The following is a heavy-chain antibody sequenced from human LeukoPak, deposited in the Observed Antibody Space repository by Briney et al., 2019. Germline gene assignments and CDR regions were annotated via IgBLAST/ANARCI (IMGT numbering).Heavy chain of an antibody. CDR1: GFTFSSYW. CDR3: ASHPEYYYDSSGYSSDY. D-gene: IGHD3-22*01. CDR2: IKQDGSEK. J-gene: IGHJ4*02. V-gene: IGHV3-7*01. Sequence: GGSLRLSCAASGFTFSSYWMSWVRQAPGKGLEWVANIKQDGSEKYYVDSVKGRFTISRDNAKNSLYLQMNSLRAEDTAVYYCASHPEYYYDSSGYSSDYWGQGTLVTVSS.